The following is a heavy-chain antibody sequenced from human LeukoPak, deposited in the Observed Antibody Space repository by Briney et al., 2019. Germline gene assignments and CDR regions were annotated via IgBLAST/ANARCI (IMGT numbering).Heavy chain of an antibody. Sequence: GGSLRLSCAASGFTFNSYWMTWVRQAPGMGLEWVANMNQDGNEKYYVDSVKGRFTISRDNAKNSLYLQMNSLRAEDTAVYYCARGHRTGWEIYFDYWGQGTLVTVSS. V-gene: IGHV3-7*01. J-gene: IGHJ4*02. CDR1: GFTFNSYW. CDR3: ARGHRTGWEIYFDY. D-gene: IGHD6-19*01. CDR2: MNQDGNEK.